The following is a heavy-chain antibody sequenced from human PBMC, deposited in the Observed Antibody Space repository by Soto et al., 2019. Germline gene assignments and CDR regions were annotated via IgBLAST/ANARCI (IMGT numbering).Heavy chain of an antibody. Sequence: GSLRLSCSASGFTFSNHALHWVRQAPGKRLEYVSAISGNGFDVDYAASVNSRFTISRDNSRNTLYLQMTSLTTEDTAIYYCVRDSSYTATYDYWGQGTLVTVSS. J-gene: IGHJ4*02. V-gene: IGHV3-64D*08. D-gene: IGHD6-6*01. CDR1: GFTFSNHA. CDR3: VRDSSYTATYDY. CDR2: ISGNGFDV.